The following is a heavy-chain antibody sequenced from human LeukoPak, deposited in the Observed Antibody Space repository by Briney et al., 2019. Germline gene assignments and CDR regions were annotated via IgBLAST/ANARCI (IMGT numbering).Heavy chain of an antibody. J-gene: IGHJ6*03. CDR2: MNPNSGNT. CDR1: GYTFTSYD. D-gene: IGHD6-19*01. CDR3: ARGSSGWFNYYYYMDV. Sequence: ASVKVSCKASGYTFTSYDINWVRQATGQGLEWMGWMNPNSGNTGYAQKFQGRVTMTRNTSISTAYMELSSLRSEDTAVHYCARGSSGWFNYYYYMDVWGKGTTVTVSS. V-gene: IGHV1-8*01.